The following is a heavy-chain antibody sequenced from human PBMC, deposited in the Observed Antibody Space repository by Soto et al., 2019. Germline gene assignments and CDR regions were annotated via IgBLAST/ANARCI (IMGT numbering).Heavy chain of an antibody. CDR3: ARSLVNGTYAAFDI. CDR2: IYPGDSDT. J-gene: IGHJ3*02. CDR1: GYNFNRYG. V-gene: IGHV5-51*01. D-gene: IGHD6-13*01. Sequence: PGESLKISCKGSGYNFNRYGVGWVRQMPGKGLEWMGVIYPGDSDTRYSPSLQGQVTISADKSSSAAYLQWSSLQASDTATYYCARSLVNGTYAAFDIWGQGTMGTVSS.